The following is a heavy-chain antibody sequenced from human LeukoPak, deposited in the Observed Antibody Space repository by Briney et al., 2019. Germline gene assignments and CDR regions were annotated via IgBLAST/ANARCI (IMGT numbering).Heavy chain of an antibody. CDR3: ARGYCSGGSCYSYYFDY. CDR2: IYHSGST. J-gene: IGHJ4*02. CDR1: GGSISSGGYS. V-gene: IGHV4-30-2*01. D-gene: IGHD2-15*01. Sequence: SQTLSLTCAVSGGSISSGGYSWSWIRQPPGEGLEWIGYIYHSGSTYYNPSLKSRVTISVDRSKNQFSLKLSSVTAADTAAYYCARGYCSGGSCYSYYFDYWGQGTLVTVSS.